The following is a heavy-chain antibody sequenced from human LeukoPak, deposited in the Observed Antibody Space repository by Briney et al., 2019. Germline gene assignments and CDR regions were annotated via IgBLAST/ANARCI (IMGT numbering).Heavy chain of an antibody. J-gene: IGHJ4*02. CDR1: GFTFGSYA. D-gene: IGHD6-13*01. CDR2: FSRSGPDT. V-gene: IGHV3-23*01. Sequence: GGSLRLSCAASGFTFGSYAMSWVRQAPGKGPEWVSTFSRSGPDTYSADSVKGRFTIFRDNSKNTLYLQMNSLRAEDTAVYYCAKGSLGSWYYFDYWGQGTLVTVS. CDR3: AKGSLGSWYYFDY.